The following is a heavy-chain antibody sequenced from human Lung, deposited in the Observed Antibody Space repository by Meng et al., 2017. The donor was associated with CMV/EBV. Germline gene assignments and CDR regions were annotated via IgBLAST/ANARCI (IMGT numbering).Heavy chain of an antibody. V-gene: IGHV4-34*01. CDR3: ARGPFWYCSSTSCSSRWFDP. Sequence: FTGYSWSWLRRPPGKELEWRGGIAHSGRTGYNPSLMSRVTVSVDTSTNQFSLKLSSVTAADTAVYSCARGPFWYCSSTSCSSRWFDPWGQGPLVTVSS. J-gene: IGHJ5*02. CDR1: FTGYS. D-gene: IGHD2-2*01. CDR2: IAHSGRT.